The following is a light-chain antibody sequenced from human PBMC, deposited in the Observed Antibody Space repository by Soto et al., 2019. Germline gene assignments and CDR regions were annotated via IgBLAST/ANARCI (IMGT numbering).Light chain of an antibody. CDR3: QVWDSSSDLVV. V-gene: IGLV3-21*02. CDR2: DDN. Sequence: SYELTQSPSVSVAPGQTARLNCGEDNIGTKSVHWYQQKPGQAPVLLVYDDNDRPSGTPGRFAGSNSGNTATLAISRVEAGDEADYYCQVWDSSSDLVVFGGGTKLTVL. J-gene: IGLJ2*01. CDR1: NIGTKS.